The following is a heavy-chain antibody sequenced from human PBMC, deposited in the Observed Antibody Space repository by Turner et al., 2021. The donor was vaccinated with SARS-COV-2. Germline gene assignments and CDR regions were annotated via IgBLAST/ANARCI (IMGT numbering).Heavy chain of an antibody. CDR2: ISSSSSTI. Sequence: EVQLVEFGRGWVPPGGPLGLPCAATGFTFRSYSMNWVRQAPGKGMEWVSDISSSSSTIYYADSVKGRFTITRDNAKNSLYLQMNSLRAEDTAVYYCARDLGSIAVANWGQGTLVTVSS. D-gene: IGHD6-19*01. J-gene: IGHJ4*02. CDR3: ARDLGSIAVAN. V-gene: IGHV3-48*01. CDR1: GFTFRSYS.